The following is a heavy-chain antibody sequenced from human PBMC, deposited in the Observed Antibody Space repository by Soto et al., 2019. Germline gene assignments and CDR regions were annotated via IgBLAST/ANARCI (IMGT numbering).Heavy chain of an antibody. CDR2: IIPIFGTA. CDR3: ARDLGYCGGDCSCDY. D-gene: IGHD2-21*02. V-gene: IGHV1-69*06. CDR1: GGTFSSYA. Sequence: SVKVSCKASGGTFSSYAISWVRQAPGQGLEWMGGIIPIFGTANYAQKFQGRVTITADKSTSTAYMELSSLRSEDTAVYYCARDLGYCGGDCSCDYWGQGTLVTVSS. J-gene: IGHJ4*02.